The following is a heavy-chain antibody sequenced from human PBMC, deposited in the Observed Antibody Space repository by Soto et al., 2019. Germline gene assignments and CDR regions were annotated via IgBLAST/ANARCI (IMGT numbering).Heavy chain of an antibody. Sequence: QVQLQESGPGLVKPSETLSLTCTVSGGSISSYYWSWIRQPPGKGLEWIGYIYYSGSTNYNPSLKSRVTISVDTSKNQFSLKLSSVTAADTAVYYCARGFRYSSSTSYYYYYGMDVWGQGTTVTVSS. CDR2: IYYSGST. V-gene: IGHV4-59*01. CDR3: ARGFRYSSSTSYYYYYGMDV. J-gene: IGHJ6*02. CDR1: GGSISSYY. D-gene: IGHD6-6*01.